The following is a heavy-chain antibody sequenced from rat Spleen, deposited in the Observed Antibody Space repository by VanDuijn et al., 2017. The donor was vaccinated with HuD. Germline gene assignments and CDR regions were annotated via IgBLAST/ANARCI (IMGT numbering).Heavy chain of an antibody. CDR3: VRHGYTRYYFDY. Sequence: EVQLVESGGGLVQPGGSMNLSCAASGFTFSDYGMAWVRQAPTKGLEWVATISYDGSSTYYRDSVKGRFTISRDNAKSTLYLQMDSLRSEDTASYYCVRHGYTRYYFDYWGQGVMVTVSS. CDR2: ISYDGSST. J-gene: IGHJ2*01. CDR1: GFTFSDYG. V-gene: IGHV5-29*01. D-gene: IGHD1-9*01.